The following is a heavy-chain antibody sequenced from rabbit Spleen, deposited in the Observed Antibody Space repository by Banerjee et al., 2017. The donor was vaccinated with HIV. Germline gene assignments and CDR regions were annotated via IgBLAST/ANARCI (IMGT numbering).Heavy chain of an antibody. Sequence: QLKESGGGLVQPGGSLKVSCIASGFDFSSYYMSWVRQAPGKGLEWIGYFDPVFGSTYYASWVNGQFTISSHNAQNMLYLQLNSLTAADTATYFCVRGASGSGYYSLWGQGTLVTVS. V-gene: IGHV1S7*01. CDR3: VRGASGSGYYSL. CDR2: FDPVFGST. CDR1: GFDFSSYY. J-gene: IGHJ3*01. D-gene: IGHD1-1*01.